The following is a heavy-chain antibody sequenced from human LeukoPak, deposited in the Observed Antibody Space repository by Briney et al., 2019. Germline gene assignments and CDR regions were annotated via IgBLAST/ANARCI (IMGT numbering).Heavy chain of an antibody. CDR1: GFTFSSYA. V-gene: IGHV3-66*01. D-gene: IGHD4-17*01. CDR3: ARGHGDYYYYGMDV. J-gene: IGHJ6*02. CDR2: IYSGGST. Sequence: GGSLRLSCAASGFTFSSYAMSWVRQAPGKGLEWVSVIYSGGSTYYADSVKGRFTISRDNSKNTLYLQMNSLRAEDTAVYYCARGHGDYYYYGMDVWGQGTTVTVSS.